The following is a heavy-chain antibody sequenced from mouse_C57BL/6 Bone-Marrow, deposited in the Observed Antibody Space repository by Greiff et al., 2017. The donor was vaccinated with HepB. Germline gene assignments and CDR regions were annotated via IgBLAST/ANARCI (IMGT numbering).Heavy chain of an antibody. CDR2: ISSGGSYT. CDR1: GFTFSSYG. CDR3: ARPIYYYGSSGAY. Sequence: EVQGVESGGDLVKPGGSLKLSCAASGFTFSSYGMSWVRQTPDKRLEWVATISSGGSYTYYPDSVKGRFTISRDNAKNTLYLQMSSLKSEDTAMYYCARPIYYYGSSGAYWGQGTLVTVSA. J-gene: IGHJ3*01. V-gene: IGHV5-6*01. D-gene: IGHD1-1*01.